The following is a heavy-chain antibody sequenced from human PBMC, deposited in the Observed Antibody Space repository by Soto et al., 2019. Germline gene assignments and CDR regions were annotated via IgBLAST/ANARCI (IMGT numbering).Heavy chain of an antibody. V-gene: IGHV2-5*02. CDR2: IYGDDDK. CDR1: GFSLTTSGVG. D-gene: IGHD6-13*01. J-gene: IGHJ5*02. CDR3: AHNPLSSTNWYIRDDWFDP. Sequence: QITLKESGPALVKPTQTLTLTCTFSGFSLTTSGVGVHWLRQPAGKALEWLGVIYGDDDKRYNPSLETRLTINKDSSTNHPVLTLTNTDPLDTATYYRAHNPLSSTNWYIRDDWFDPWGQGTLVTVSS.